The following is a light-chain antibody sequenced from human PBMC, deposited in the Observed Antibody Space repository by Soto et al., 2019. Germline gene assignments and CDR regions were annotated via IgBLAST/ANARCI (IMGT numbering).Light chain of an antibody. J-gene: IGLJ2*01. CDR1: SSDVGGYKY. CDR3: SSYTSSSTVV. V-gene: IGLV2-14*01. Sequence: QSALTQPGSVSGSPGQSITISCTGTSSDVGGYKYVSWYQQHSGKAPKLMIYEVSNRPSGVSNRFSGSKSGNTASLTISGLQAEDEADYYCSSYTSSSTVVFGGGTQLTVL. CDR2: EVS.